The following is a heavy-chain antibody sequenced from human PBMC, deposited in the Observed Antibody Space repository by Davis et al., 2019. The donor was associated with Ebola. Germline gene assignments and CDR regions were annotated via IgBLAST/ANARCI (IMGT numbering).Heavy chain of an antibody. V-gene: IGHV3-30*18. D-gene: IGHD3-9*01. CDR1: GFTFSDYY. J-gene: IGHJ4*02. CDR3: AKDFPLLLRYFDWPPGY. CDR2: ISYDGSNK. Sequence: GGSLRLSCAASGFTFSDYYMSWIRQAPGKGLEWVAVISYDGSNKYYADSVKGRFTISRDNSKNTLYLQMNSLRAEDTAVYYCAKDFPLLLRYFDWPPGYWGQGTLVTVSS.